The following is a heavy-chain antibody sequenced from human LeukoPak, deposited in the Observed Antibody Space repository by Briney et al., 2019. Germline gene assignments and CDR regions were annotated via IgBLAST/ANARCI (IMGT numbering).Heavy chain of an antibody. CDR3: AREGSYEGWFDP. V-gene: IGHV3-30*04. CDR1: GFTFSSYA. Sequence: GGSLRLSCAASGFTFSSYAMHWVRQAPGKGLEWVAVISYDGSNKYYADSVKGRFTISRDNSKNTLYLQMNSLRAEDTAVYYCAREGSYEGWFDPWGQGTLVTVSS. D-gene: IGHD3-3*01. J-gene: IGHJ5*02. CDR2: ISYDGSNK.